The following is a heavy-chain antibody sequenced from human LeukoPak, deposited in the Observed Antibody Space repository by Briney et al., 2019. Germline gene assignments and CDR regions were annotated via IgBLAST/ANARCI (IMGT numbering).Heavy chain of an antibody. CDR2: IYYSGST. V-gene: IGHV4-59*01. D-gene: IGHD3-22*01. Sequence: SETLSLTCTVSGSSISAYYWSWIRQPPGKGLEWIGYIYYSGSTNYNPSLKSRVTISVDTSKKKFSLKLSSVTAADTAVYYCARRRYYYDSSGSYLDYWGQGTLGTVSS. J-gene: IGHJ4*02. CDR1: GSSISAYY. CDR3: ARRRYYYDSSGSYLDY.